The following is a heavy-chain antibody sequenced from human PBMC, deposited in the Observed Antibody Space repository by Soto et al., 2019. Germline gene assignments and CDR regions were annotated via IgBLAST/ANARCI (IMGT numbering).Heavy chain of an antibody. J-gene: IGHJ6*02. D-gene: IGHD6-6*01. CDR1: GGTFSSYA. CDR3: ARPRRAARNLIFYYYGMDV. CDR2: IIPIFGTA. V-gene: IGHV1-69*13. Sequence: ASVKVSCKASGGTFSSYAISWVRQAPGQGLEWMGGIIPIFGTANYAQKFQGRVTITADESTSTAYMELSSLRSEDTAVYYCARPRRAARNLIFYYYGMDVWGQGTTVTVSS.